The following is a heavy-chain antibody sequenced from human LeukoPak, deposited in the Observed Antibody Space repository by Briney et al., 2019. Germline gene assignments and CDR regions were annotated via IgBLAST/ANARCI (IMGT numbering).Heavy chain of an antibody. CDR1: GFTFSSYS. D-gene: IGHD1-26*01. J-gene: IGHJ4*02. CDR3: ARVSWELRDYFDY. CDR2: ISSSSSYI. V-gene: IGHV3-21*01. Sequence: GGSLRLSCAASGFTFSSYSMNWVRQAPGKGLEGVSSISSSSSYIYYADSVKGRFTISRDNAKNSLYLQMNSLRAEDTAVYYCARVSWELRDYFDYWGQGTLVTVSS.